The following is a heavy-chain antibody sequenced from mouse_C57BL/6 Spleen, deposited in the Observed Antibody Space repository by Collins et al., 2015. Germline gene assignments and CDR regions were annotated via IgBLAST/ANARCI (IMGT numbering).Heavy chain of an antibody. V-gene: IGHV6-3*01. CDR2: IRLKSDDYAT. J-gene: IGHJ4*01. Sequence: EVKFEESGGGLVQPGGSMKLSCVASGFTLSDYWMNWVRQSPEKGLEWVAQIRLKSDDYATHYAESVKGRFTVSRDDSKSGVYLQMNNLRAEDTGIYYCTDPYGMDCWGQGISVTVSS. CDR3: TDPYGMDC. CDR1: GFTLSDYW.